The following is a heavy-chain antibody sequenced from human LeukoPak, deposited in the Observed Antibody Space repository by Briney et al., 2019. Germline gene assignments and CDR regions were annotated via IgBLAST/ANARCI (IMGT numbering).Heavy chain of an antibody. CDR1: GFTFSNYA. Sequence: QPGGSLRLSCAASGFTFSNYAMRWVRQAPGKGLEWVSGTSGSGDSTYYADSVKGRFTISRDNSKNTLYLQMNSLRAEDTAVYYCARRSGIAVAGAFDYWGQGTLVTVSS. J-gene: IGHJ4*02. CDR3: ARRSGIAVAGAFDY. CDR2: TSGSGDST. D-gene: IGHD6-19*01. V-gene: IGHV3-23*01.